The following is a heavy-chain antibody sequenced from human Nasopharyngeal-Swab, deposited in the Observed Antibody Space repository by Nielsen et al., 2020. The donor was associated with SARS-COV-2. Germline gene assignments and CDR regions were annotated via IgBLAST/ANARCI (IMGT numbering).Heavy chain of an antibody. CDR3: ARDLGDV. V-gene: IGHV3-30-3*01. Sequence: GGSLRLSCAASGFTFRSYAMHWVRQSPGKGLEWVAVISYDGSNKYYADSVKGRFTISRDNSKNTLYLQMNSLRAEDTAVYYCARDLGDVWGKGTTVTVSS. J-gene: IGHJ6*04. CDR1: GFTFRSYA. CDR2: ISYDGSNK.